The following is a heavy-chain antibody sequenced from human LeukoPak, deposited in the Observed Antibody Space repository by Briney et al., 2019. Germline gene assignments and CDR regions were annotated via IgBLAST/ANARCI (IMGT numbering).Heavy chain of an antibody. CDR2: IWYDGSNK. Sequence: PGGSLRLSCAASGFTFSSYGMHWVRQAPGKGLEWVAVIWYDGSNKYYADSVKGRFTISRDNSKNTLYLQMNSLSAEDTAVYYCAREFYDFWSGYYGSEFDYWGQGTLVTVSS. CDR3: AREFYDFWSGYYGSEFDY. J-gene: IGHJ4*02. V-gene: IGHV3-33*01. D-gene: IGHD3-3*01. CDR1: GFTFSSYG.